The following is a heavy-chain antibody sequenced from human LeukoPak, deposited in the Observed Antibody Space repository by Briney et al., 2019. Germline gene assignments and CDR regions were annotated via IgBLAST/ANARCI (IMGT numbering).Heavy chain of an antibody. CDR2: IRFDGSYK. J-gene: IGHJ4*02. V-gene: IGHV3-30*02. CDR1: GFTFSSYG. D-gene: IGHD3-22*01. Sequence: PGGSLRLSCAASGFTFSSYGIHWVRQAPGKGLEWVAFIRFDGSYKYYADSVKGRFTISRDNSKNTLYLQMNSLRAEDTAVYYCARDPSDSSGYYKKKWTKTFDYWGQGTLVTVSS. CDR3: ARDPSDSSGYYKKKWTKTFDY.